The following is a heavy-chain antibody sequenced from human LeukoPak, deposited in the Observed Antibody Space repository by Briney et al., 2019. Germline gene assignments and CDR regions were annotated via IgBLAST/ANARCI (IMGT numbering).Heavy chain of an antibody. CDR1: GGSISNYY. CDR2: IYYSGST. J-gene: IGHJ4*02. V-gene: IGHV4-30-4*01. Sequence: SETLSLTCTVSGGSISNYYWSWIRQPPGKGLEWIGYIYYSGSTYYNPSLKSRVTISVDTSKNQFSLKLSSVTAADTAVYYCARELVEMATIAYWGQGTLVTVSS. CDR3: ARELVEMATIAY. D-gene: IGHD5-24*01.